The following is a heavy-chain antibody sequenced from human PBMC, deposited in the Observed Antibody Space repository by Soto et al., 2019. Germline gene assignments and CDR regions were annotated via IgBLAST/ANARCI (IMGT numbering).Heavy chain of an antibody. CDR3: ARCRPTAYYDFWSGDYWHYYYGMDV. CDR1: GYTFTGYY. V-gene: IGHV1-2*04. CDR2: INPNSGGT. Sequence: ASVKVSCKASGYTFTGYYMHWVRQAPGQGREWMGWINPNSGGTNYAQKFQGWVTMTRDTSISTAYMELSRLRSDDTAVYYCARCRPTAYYDFWSGDYWHYYYGMDVWGQGXTVTVYS. D-gene: IGHD3-3*01. J-gene: IGHJ6*02.